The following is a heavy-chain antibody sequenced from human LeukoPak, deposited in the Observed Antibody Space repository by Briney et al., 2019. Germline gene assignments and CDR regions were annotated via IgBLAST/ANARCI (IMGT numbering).Heavy chain of an antibody. D-gene: IGHD1-26*01. V-gene: IGHV1-46*03. J-gene: IGHJ5*02. Sequence: ASLKLSCKASRYTFTSYYMHLVRQAPGQGLEWMGLINPTGGSTGYAQKFQGSFTMTTDIPTSTHYMNLRSLRAEYTAMSYSSRDNSVGDNAWWFARWGQGTLVTVSS. CDR1: RYTFTSYY. CDR3: SRDNSVGDNAWWFAR. CDR2: INPTGGST.